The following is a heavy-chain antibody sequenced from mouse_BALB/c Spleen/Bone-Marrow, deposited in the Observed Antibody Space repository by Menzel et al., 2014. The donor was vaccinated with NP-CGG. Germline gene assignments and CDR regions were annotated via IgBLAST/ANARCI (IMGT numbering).Heavy chain of an antibody. Sequence: VKLMESGPGLVAPSQSLSITCTVSGFSLTSYGVHWVRQPPGKGLEWLGVIWAGGSTNYNSALMSRLSISKDNSKSQVFLKMNSLQTDDTAVYYCAREYYGNGYATDYWGQGTSVTVSS. D-gene: IGHD2-1*01. CDR3: AREYYGNGYATDY. CDR2: IWAGGST. V-gene: IGHV2-9*02. CDR1: GFSLTSYG. J-gene: IGHJ4*01.